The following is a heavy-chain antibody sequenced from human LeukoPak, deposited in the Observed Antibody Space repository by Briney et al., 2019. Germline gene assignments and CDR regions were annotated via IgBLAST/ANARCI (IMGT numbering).Heavy chain of an antibody. J-gene: IGHJ6*02. V-gene: IGHV3-11*01. CDR1: GFTFSDYY. Sequence: GGSLRLSCAASGFTFSDYYMSWIRQAPGKGLEWVSYISSSGSTIYYADSVKGRFTISRDNAKNSLYLQMNSLRAEDTAVYYCARDMDCSSTSCYYYYGMDVWGQGTTVTVSS. D-gene: IGHD2-2*01. CDR2: ISSSGSTI. CDR3: ARDMDCSSTSCYYYYGMDV.